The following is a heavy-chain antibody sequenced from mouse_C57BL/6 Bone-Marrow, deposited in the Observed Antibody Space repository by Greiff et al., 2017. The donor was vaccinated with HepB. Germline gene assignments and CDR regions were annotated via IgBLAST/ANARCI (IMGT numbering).Heavy chain of an antibody. J-gene: IGHJ4*01. CDR2: ISNLAYSI. Sequence: EVKLMESGGGLVQPGGSLKLSCAASGFTFSDYGMAWVRQAPRKGPEWVAFISNLAYSIYYADTVTGRFTISRENAKNTLYLEMSSLRSEDTAMYYCARARVITTVVGDYWGQGTSVTVSS. CDR3: ARARVITTVVGDY. V-gene: IGHV5-15*01. CDR1: GFTFSDYG. D-gene: IGHD1-1*01.